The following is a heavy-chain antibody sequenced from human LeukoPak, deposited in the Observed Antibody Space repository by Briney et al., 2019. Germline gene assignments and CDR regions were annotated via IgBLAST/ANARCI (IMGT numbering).Heavy chain of an antibody. CDR1: GGSISSYY. CDR2: IYYTGTT. Sequence: ESSETLSLTCTVSGGSISSYYWSWIRQPPGKGLEWIGYIYYTGTTDSNPSLKSRVTISLDTSKNQFSLNLSSVTAADTAVYYCARRWVYDKRAFDAWGQGTMVTVSS. J-gene: IGHJ3*01. D-gene: IGHD3-16*01. CDR3: ARRWVYDKRAFDA. V-gene: IGHV4-59*08.